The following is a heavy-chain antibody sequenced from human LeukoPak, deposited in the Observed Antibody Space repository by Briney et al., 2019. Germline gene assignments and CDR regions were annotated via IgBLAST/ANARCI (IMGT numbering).Heavy chain of an antibody. J-gene: IGHJ6*03. CDR1: GFTYSSYA. V-gene: IGHV3-23*01. CDR3: ARDLSSSARLSTWRDYYMDV. CDR2: ISVSGGST. D-gene: IGHD6-6*01. Sequence: GGSLRLSCAASGFTYSSYAMSWVRQAPGKGLEWVSAISVSGGSTYYADSVKGRFTISRDNSKNTLYLQMNSLRAEETAVYYCARDLSSSARLSTWRDYYMDVWGKGTTVTVSS.